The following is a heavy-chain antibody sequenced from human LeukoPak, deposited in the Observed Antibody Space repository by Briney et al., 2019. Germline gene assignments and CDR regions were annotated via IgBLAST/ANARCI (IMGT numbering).Heavy chain of an antibody. CDR1: GGTFSNYA. V-gene: IGHV1-69*13. CDR3: ARVAGSGSYYYYFDY. D-gene: IGHD1-26*01. Sequence: ASVKVSCKTSGGTFSNYAISWVRQALGQGLEWMGGIIPIFGTANYAQKFQGRVTITADESTSTAYMELSSLRSEDTAIYYCARVAGSGSYYYYFDYWGQGTLVTVSS. J-gene: IGHJ4*02. CDR2: IIPIFGTA.